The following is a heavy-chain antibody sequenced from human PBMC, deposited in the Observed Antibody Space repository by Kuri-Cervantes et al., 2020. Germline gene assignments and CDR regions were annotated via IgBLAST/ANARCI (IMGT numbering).Heavy chain of an antibody. CDR3: AREMGQWLVHYYYYGMDV. Sequence: GGSLRLSCAASGFTFSSYAMSWVRQAPGKGLEWVSAISGSGGSTYYADSVKGRFTISRDNAKNSLYLKMNSLRAEDTAVYYCAREMGQWLVHYYYYGMDVWGQGTTVTVSS. V-gene: IGHV3-23*01. CDR1: GFTFSSYA. J-gene: IGHJ6*02. D-gene: IGHD6-19*01. CDR2: ISGSGGST.